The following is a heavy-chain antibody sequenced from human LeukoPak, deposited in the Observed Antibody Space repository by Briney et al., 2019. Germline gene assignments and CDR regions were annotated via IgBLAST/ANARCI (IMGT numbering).Heavy chain of an antibody. CDR2: INPNSGGT. J-gene: IGHJ5*02. CDR3: ARAYSPDGDYGFDP. Sequence: ASVKVSCKASGYTFTGYYMHWVRQAPGQGLEWMGWINPNSGGTNYAQKFQGRVTMTRDTSISTAYMELSRLRSDDTAVYYCARAYSPDGDYGFDPWGQGTLVTVSS. V-gene: IGHV1-2*02. CDR1: GYTFTGYY. D-gene: IGHD4-17*01.